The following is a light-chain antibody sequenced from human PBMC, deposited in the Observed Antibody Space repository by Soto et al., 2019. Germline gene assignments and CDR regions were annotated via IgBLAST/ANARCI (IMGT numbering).Light chain of an antibody. J-gene: IGKJ3*01. V-gene: IGKV1-12*01. CDR3: QQTNSLPVT. CDR2: TAS. CDR1: QAISSW. Sequence: DIQMTQSPSSVSASVGDRVTITCRASQAISSWVAWYQQKPGRAPKLLIYTASTLQSGVPSRFSGSGSGTDFTLTISSLQPEDFATYYCQQTNSLPVTFGPGTKVDIK.